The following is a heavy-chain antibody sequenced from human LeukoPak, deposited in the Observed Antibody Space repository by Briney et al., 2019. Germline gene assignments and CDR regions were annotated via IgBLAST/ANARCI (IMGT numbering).Heavy chain of an antibody. V-gene: IGHV3-30*18. D-gene: IGHD3-10*01. CDR3: AKETEYYGSGSYEY. Sequence: GGSLRLSCAASGFTFSSYGMHWVRQAPGKGLERVAVISYDGSNKYYADSVKGRFTISRDDSKNTLYLQMNSLRAEDTAVYYCAKETEYYGSGSYEYWGQGTLVTVSS. CDR2: ISYDGSNK. J-gene: IGHJ4*02. CDR1: GFTFSSYG.